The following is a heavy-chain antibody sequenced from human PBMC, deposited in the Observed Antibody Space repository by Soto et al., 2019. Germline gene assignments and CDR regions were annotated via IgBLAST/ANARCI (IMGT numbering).Heavy chain of an antibody. CDR3: ARQGGYCSGGSCQLVTPFDPIKPKTDYYYYMDV. CDR2: IYYSGST. D-gene: IGHD2-15*01. Sequence: SETLSLTCTVSGGSISSYYWSWIRQPPGKGLEWIGYIYYSGSTNYNPSLKSRVTISVDTSKNQFSLKLSSVTAADTAVYYCARQGGYCSGGSCQLVTPFDPIKPKTDYYYYMDVWGKGTTVTVSS. J-gene: IGHJ6*03. V-gene: IGHV4-59*08. CDR1: GGSISSYY.